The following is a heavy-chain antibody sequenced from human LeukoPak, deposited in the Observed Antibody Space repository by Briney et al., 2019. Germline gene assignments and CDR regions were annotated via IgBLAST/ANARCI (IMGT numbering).Heavy chain of an antibody. CDR3: ARGEDCSGGSCYYYYYGMDV. CDR2: INAGNGNT. V-gene: IGHV1-3*01. D-gene: IGHD2-15*01. Sequence: ASVKVSCKASGYTFTSYAMHWVRQAPGQRLEWMGWINAGNGNTKYSQKFQGRVTITADESTSTAYMELSSLRSEDTAVYYCARGEDCSGGSCYYYYYGMDVWGQGTTVTVSS. CDR1: GYTFTSYA. J-gene: IGHJ6*02.